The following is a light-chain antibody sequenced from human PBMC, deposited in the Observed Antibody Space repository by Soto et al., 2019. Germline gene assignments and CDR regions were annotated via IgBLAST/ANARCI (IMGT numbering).Light chain of an antibody. J-gene: IGKJ2*01. Sequence: EIVMTQSPATLSVSPGERATLSCRASQSVSSNLAWYQQKPGQVPRLLIYGASTRATGIPARFSGSGSGTEFTLTISSLQSEDFAVYYCQQYNKWPPYTFGQGTKLEIK. CDR1: QSVSSN. CDR2: GAS. V-gene: IGKV3-15*01. CDR3: QQYNKWPPYT.